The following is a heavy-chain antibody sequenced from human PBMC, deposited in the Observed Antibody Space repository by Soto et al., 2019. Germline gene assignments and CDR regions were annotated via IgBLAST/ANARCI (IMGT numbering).Heavy chain of an antibody. CDR3: TRDRSPGMVFPDLVF. Sequence: EVQLVESGGGLAKPGGSLRLSCAASGFLFNSYGMNWVRLSPGRGLEWIPSISSTSTYIEYADSVKGRFIISRDNAENSLFLQMNSLRAEDTAVYYCTRDRSPGMVFPDLVFWGQGALVSVSS. J-gene: IGHJ4*02. V-gene: IGHV3-21*01. CDR1: GFLFNSYG. D-gene: IGHD3-10*01. CDR2: ISSTSTYI.